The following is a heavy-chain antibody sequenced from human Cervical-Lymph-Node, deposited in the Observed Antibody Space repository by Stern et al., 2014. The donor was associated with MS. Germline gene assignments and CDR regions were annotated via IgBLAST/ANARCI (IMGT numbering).Heavy chain of an antibody. V-gene: IGHV3-53*01. CDR2: IYSGGST. CDR1: GFTVSSNY. D-gene: IGHD5-18*01. CDR3: ARLARAMSFDY. J-gene: IGHJ4*02. Sequence: EVQLEESGGGLIQPGGSLRLSCAASGFTVSSNYMSWVRQAPGKGLEWVSVIYSGGSTYYADSVKGRFTISRDNSKNTLYLQMNSLRAEDTAVYYCARLARAMSFDYWGQGTLVTVSS.